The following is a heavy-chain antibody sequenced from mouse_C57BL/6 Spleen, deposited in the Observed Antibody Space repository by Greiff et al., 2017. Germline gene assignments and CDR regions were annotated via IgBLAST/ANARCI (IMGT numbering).Heavy chain of an antibody. CDR2: ISDGGSYT. CDR3: ARDDGNSFAY. Sequence: DVHLVESGGGLVKPGGSLKLSCAASGFTFSSYAMSWVRQTPEKRLEWVATISDGGSYTYYPDNVKGRFTISRDNAKNNLYLQMSHLKSEDTAMYYCARDDGNSFAYWGQGTLVTVSA. V-gene: IGHV5-4*01. D-gene: IGHD2-1*01. J-gene: IGHJ3*01. CDR1: GFTFSSYA.